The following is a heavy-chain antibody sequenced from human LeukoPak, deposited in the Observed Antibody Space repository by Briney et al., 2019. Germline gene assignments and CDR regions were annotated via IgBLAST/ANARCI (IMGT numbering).Heavy chain of an antibody. Sequence: QPGGSLRLSCAASGFTFSSYGMHWVRQAPGKGLEWVAFIRYDGSNKYYADSVKGRFTISRDNSKNTLYLQMNSLRAEDTAVYYCATIPLRRTGDLGDYWGQGTLVTVSS. D-gene: IGHD7-27*01. CDR2: IRYDGSNK. CDR3: ATIPLRRTGDLGDY. J-gene: IGHJ4*02. CDR1: GFTFSSYG. V-gene: IGHV3-30*02.